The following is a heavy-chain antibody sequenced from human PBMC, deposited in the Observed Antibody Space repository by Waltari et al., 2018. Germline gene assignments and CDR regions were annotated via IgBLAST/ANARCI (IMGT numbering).Heavy chain of an antibody. CDR1: GGTFSSYA. CDR3: ARGGSYGGNFDY. V-gene: IGHV1-69*05. Sequence: QVQLVQSGAEVKKPGSSVKVSCKASGGTFSSYAISWVRQAPGQGLEWMGGSIPIFGTANYAQKVQGRVTITTDESTSTAYMELSSLRSEDTAVYYCARGGSYGGNFDYWGQGTLVTVSS. J-gene: IGHJ4*02. D-gene: IGHD2-15*01. CDR2: SIPIFGTA.